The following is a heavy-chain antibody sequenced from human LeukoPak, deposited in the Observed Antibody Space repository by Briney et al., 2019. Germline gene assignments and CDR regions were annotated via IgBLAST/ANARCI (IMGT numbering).Heavy chain of an antibody. D-gene: IGHD1-14*01. V-gene: IGHV3-13*01. CDR2: IGTAGDT. J-gene: IGHJ3*02. CDR1: GFTFSRYD. CDR3: ERGQPGGFDI. Sequence: GGSLRLSCAASGFTFSRYDMHWVRQTPGKGLEWVSRIGTAGDTNYPGSVKGRFTVSRENAKKSLYLQMNSLRVGDTAMYYCERGQPGGFDIWGQGTMVTVSS.